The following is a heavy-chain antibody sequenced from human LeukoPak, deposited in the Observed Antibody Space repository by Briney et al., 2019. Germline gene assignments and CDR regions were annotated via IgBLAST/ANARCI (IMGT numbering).Heavy chain of an antibody. V-gene: IGHV3-53*04. CDR3: ARGGYSGYDRDAFDI. J-gene: IGHJ3*02. D-gene: IGHD5-12*01. Sequence: GGSLRLSCAASGFTVSSNYMSWVRQAPGRGLEWVSVIYSDDSTYYADSVKGRFTISRHNSKNTLYLQMNSLRAEDTAVYYCARGGYSGYDRDAFDIWGQGTMVTVSS. CDR2: IYSDDST. CDR1: GFTVSSNY.